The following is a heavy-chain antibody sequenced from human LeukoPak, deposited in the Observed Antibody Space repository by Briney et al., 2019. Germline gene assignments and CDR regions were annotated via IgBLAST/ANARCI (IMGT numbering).Heavy chain of an antibody. J-gene: IGHJ3*02. CDR2: INPNSGGT. D-gene: IGHD3-3*01. Sequence: ASVKVSCKASGYTFTGYYMHWVRQAPGQGLEWMGWINPNSGGTNYAQKFQGRVTMTRDTSISTAYMELSRLRSDDTAVYYCARDSPYYDFWSSYPKVDAFDIWGQGTMVTVSS. CDR1: GYTFTGYY. CDR3: ARDSPYYDFWSSYPKVDAFDI. V-gene: IGHV1-2*02.